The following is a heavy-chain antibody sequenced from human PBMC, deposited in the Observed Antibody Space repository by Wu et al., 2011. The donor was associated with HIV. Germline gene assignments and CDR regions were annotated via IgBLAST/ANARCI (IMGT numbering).Heavy chain of an antibody. D-gene: IGHD3-3*01. CDR1: GYTFTAHY. J-gene: IGHJ5*02. CDR3: ARFGWPSNNWFDP. CDR2: INPNSGGT. Sequence: QVQLVQSGAEVKKPGASVKVSCTASGYTFTAHYLYWVRQAPGQGLEWMGWINPNSGGTNYAQKFQGRVTMTRDTSISTAYMELSRLRSDDTAVYYCARFGWPSNNWFDPWGQGTLVTVSS. V-gene: IGHV1-2*02.